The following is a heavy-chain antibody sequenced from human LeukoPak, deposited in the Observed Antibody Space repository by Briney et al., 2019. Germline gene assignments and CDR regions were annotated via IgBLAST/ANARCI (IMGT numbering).Heavy chain of an antibody. J-gene: IGHJ4*02. Sequence: ASVKVSCKASGYTFTSYGISWVRQAPGQGLEWMGWISAYNGNTNYAQKLQGGATMTTDTSTSTAYMELRSLTPDDTAVYYCARVYRDSYGQNWGQGTLVTVCS. CDR2: ISAYNGNT. CDR3: ARVYRDSYGQN. CDR1: GYTFTSYG. D-gene: IGHD5-18*01. V-gene: IGHV1-18*04.